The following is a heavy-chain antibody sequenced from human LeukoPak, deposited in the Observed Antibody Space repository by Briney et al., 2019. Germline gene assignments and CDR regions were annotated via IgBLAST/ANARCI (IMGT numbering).Heavy chain of an antibody. CDR2: ISYDGSIK. CDR3: AKDISAGYYYGMDV. Sequence: GGSLRLPCAASGFTFSSYGVHWVRQAPGKGLEWVAVISYDGSIKYYGDSVKGRFTISRDNSKNTLYLQMKSLRPEDTAVYYCAKDISAGYYYGMDVWGQGTTVTVSS. V-gene: IGHV3-30*18. CDR1: GFTFSSYG. D-gene: IGHD3-3*02. J-gene: IGHJ6*02.